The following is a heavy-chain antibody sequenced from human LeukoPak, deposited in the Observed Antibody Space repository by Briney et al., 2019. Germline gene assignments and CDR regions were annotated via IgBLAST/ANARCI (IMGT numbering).Heavy chain of an antibody. J-gene: IGHJ4*02. V-gene: IGHV1-18*01. CDR2: ISAYNGNT. CDR3: ARDSVAVSVTVDY. CDR1: GYSFTSFG. D-gene: IGHD6-19*01. Sequence: ASVKVSCKASGYSFTSFGITWVRQAPGQGLEWMGWISAYNGNTNYAQKLQGRVTMTTDTSTSTAYMELRTLRSDDTAVYYCARDSVAVSVTVDYWGQGTLVTVSS.